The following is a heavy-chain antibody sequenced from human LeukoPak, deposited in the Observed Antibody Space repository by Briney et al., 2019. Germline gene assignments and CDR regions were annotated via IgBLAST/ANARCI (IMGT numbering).Heavy chain of an antibody. J-gene: IGHJ4*02. CDR3: ARDKISDFWSGYDYFDY. Sequence: ASVKVSCKASGYTFTSYGISWVRQAPGQGLEWMGWISAYNGNTNYAQKLQGRVTMTTDTSTSTAYMELRSLRSDDTAVYYCARDKISDFWSGYDYFDYWGQGTLVTVSS. CDR1: GYTFTSYG. D-gene: IGHD3-3*01. CDR2: ISAYNGNT. V-gene: IGHV1-18*01.